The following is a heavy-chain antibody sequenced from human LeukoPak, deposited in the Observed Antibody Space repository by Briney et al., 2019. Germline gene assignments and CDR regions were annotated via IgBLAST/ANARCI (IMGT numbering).Heavy chain of an antibody. Sequence: GASVKVSCKASGGTFSSYAISWVRQAPGQRLEWMGWINAGNGNTKYSQKFQGRVTITRDTSASTAYMELSSLRSEDTAVYYCARDRWAYGHFDYWGQGTLVTVSS. CDR1: GGTFSSYA. J-gene: IGHJ4*02. CDR2: INAGNGNT. D-gene: IGHD4-17*01. CDR3: ARDRWAYGHFDY. V-gene: IGHV1-3*01.